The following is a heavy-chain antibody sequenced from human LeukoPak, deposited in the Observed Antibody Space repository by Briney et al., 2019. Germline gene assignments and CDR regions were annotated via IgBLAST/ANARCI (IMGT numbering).Heavy chain of an antibody. D-gene: IGHD6-19*01. CDR2: IYYSGST. V-gene: IGHV4-39*07. CDR3: ARDGIAVAADPTGYYFDY. CDR1: GASISSTSHY. J-gene: IGHJ4*02. Sequence: SETLSLTCTVSGASISSTSHYWGWIRQPPGKGLEWVGSIYYSGSTYYNPSLKSRVTISVDTSKNQFSLKLSSVTAADTAVYYCARDGIAVAADPTGYYFDYWGQGTLVTVSS.